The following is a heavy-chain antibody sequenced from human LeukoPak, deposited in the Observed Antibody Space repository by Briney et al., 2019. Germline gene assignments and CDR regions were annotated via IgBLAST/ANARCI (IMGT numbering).Heavy chain of an antibody. V-gene: IGHV4-34*01. CDR1: GGSFSGYY. J-gene: IGHJ4*02. D-gene: IGHD6-6*01. CDR2: INHSGST. Sequence: PSETLSLTCAVYGGSFSGYYWSWIRQPPGEGMEWIGEINHSGSTNYNPSLKSRVTISVDTSKNQFSLKLSSVTAADTAVYYCARFARQYSSSLRVDYWGQGTLVTVSS. CDR3: ARFARQYSSSLRVDY.